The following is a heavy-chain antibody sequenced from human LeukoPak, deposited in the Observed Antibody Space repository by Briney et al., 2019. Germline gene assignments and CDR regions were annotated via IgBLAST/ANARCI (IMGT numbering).Heavy chain of an antibody. CDR2: IYSGGST. CDR3: ARDRVTGTGGLDY. CDR1: GFTVSSNY. V-gene: IGHV3-53*01. Sequence: GGSLRLSCAASGFTVSSNYMSWVRQAPGKGLEWVSVIYSGGSTYYADSVKGRFTISRDNSKNTLYLQMNSLRAEDTAVYYCARDRVTGTGGLDYWGQGTLVTVSS. D-gene: IGHD7-27*01. J-gene: IGHJ4*02.